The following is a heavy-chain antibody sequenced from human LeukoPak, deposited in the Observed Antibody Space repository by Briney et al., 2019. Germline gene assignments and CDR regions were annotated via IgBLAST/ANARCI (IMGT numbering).Heavy chain of an antibody. CDR1: GFTIDGYT. J-gene: IGHJ5*01. CDR2: ITSGSNFV. CDR3: XXQXXXXGWFDS. V-gene: IGHV3-21*01. Sequence: GSLRLSCAASGFTIDGYTLSWVRQAPGKGLEWVASITSGSNFVDYGDSVKGRFTISRDNAQNSLYVQMNSLNAEDTAVCSCXXQXXXXGWFDSXXQXTLVTVXS.